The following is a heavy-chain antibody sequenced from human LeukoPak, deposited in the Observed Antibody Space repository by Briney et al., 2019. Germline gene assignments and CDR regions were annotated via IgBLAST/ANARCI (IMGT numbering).Heavy chain of an antibody. Sequence: GGSVRLLCVAWGFRYSSLSMICTRQPTGKAQEWVAYISNSSSIPQYAALVTGRLTITSDRAKNSLFMQMNSLSADDTAVFYGAKTISYWGQGTLVTVSS. V-gene: IGHV3-48*04. CDR2: ISNSSSIP. D-gene: IGHD3-3*01. CDR3: AKTISY. J-gene: IGHJ4*02. CDR1: GFRYSSLS.